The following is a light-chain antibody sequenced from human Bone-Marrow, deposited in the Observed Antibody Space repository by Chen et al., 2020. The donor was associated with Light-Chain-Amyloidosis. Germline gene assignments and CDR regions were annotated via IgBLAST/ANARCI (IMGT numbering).Light chain of an antibody. CDR2: AAS. CDR3: QQLNSYLLFT. J-gene: IGKJ3*01. Sequence: DIQLTQSPSFLSASVGDRVTITCRASQGISRYLAWYQQKPGKAPKLLIYAASTLQSGVPSRFSGSGSGTEFTLTISSLQHEDFATYYCQQLNSYLLFTFGPGTKVDIK. CDR1: QGISRY. V-gene: IGKV1-9*01.